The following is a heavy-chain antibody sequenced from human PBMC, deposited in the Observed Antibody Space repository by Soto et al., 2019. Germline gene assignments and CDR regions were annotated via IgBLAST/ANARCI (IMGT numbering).Heavy chain of an antibody. CDR3: ARYDSSGYYWPYYYYGMDL. CDR2: ISSSGSYI. V-gene: IGHV3-21*01. Sequence: EVQLVESGGGLVKPGGSLRLSCAASGFTFSTYSMNWVRQAPGKGLEWVSSISSSGSYIYYADSVKGRFTISRDNAKNXLXQQMNSLRAEDTAVYYCARYDSSGYYWPYYYYGMDLWGQGTTVTVSS. CDR1: GFTFSTYS. D-gene: IGHD3-22*01. J-gene: IGHJ6*02.